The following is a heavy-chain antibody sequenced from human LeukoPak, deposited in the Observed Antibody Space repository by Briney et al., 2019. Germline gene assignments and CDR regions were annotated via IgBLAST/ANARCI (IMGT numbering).Heavy chain of an antibody. CDR1: GFIFISYG. V-gene: IGHV3-30*18. CDR2: ISYDGSNK. D-gene: IGHD3-22*01. Sequence: GGSLRLSCAASGFIFISYGMHWVRQAPGKGLEWVALISYDGSNKYYADSVKGRLTISRDNSKNTLYLQMSGLRAEDTAVYYCAKDRYYYDSSGYSYFDYWGQGTLVTVSS. CDR3: AKDRYYYDSSGYSYFDY. J-gene: IGHJ4*02.